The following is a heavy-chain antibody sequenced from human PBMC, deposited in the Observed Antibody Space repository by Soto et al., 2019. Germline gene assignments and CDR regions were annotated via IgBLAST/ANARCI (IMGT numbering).Heavy chain of an antibody. Sequence: SETLSLTCTVSNGAIDSDYWGWLRQPPGKGLEWIGYISHRGISHCNPSLKTRVSISKDTPTQFSLGLSAVTAADTAVYYCAKSRAYCGLDCYSSLGSPPFDNWGLGTLVTVSS. V-gene: IGHV4-59*01. CDR3: AKSRAYCGLDCYSSLGSPPFDN. J-gene: IGHJ4*02. CDR1: NGAIDSDY. D-gene: IGHD2-21*02. CDR2: ISHRGIS.